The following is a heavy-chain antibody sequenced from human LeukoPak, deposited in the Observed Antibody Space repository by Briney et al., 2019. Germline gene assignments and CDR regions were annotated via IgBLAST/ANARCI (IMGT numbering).Heavy chain of an antibody. J-gene: IGHJ4*02. CDR3: ARHGTHYDFWSARPDY. D-gene: IGHD3-3*01. V-gene: IGHV4-39*01. CDR1: GGSISSSSYY. CDR2: IYYSGST. Sequence: SETLSLTCTVSGGSISSSSYYWGWIRQPPGKGLEWIGSIYYSGSTYYNPSLKSRVTISVDTSKNQFSLKLSSVTAADMAVYYCARHGTHYDFWSARPDYWGQGTLVTVSS.